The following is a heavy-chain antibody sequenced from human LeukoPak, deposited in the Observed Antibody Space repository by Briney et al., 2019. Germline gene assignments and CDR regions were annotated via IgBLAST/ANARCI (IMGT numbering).Heavy chain of an antibody. CDR1: GFAFSSCG. CDR3: AKDRGVGFGEV. J-gene: IGHJ4*02. Sequence: GGSLRLSCTESGFAFSSCGMHWVRQAPGEGLEWVAFIRSDGSNKYYTDSVKGRFTISRDNSKNTLYLQLDSLRAEDTAVYYCAKDRGVGFGEVWGQGTLVTVSS. D-gene: IGHD3-10*01. V-gene: IGHV3-30*02. CDR2: IRSDGSNK.